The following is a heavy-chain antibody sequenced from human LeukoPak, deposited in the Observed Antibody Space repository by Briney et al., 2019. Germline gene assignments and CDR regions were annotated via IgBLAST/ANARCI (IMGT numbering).Heavy chain of an antibody. CDR2: IKQDGSEK. J-gene: IGHJ4*02. D-gene: IGHD5-18*01. Sequence: TGGSLRLSCAASGFTFSSYEMNWVRQAPGKGLEWVANIKQDGSEKYYVDSVKGRFTISRDNAKNSLYLQMNSLRAEDTAVYYCASGGLRGYSYGYWGQGTLVTVSS. CDR3: ASGGLRGYSYGY. V-gene: IGHV3-7*01. CDR1: GFTFSSYE.